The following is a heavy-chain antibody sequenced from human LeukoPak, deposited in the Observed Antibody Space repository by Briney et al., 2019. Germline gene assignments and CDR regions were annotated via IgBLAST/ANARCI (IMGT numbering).Heavy chain of an antibody. CDR3: AREIAAQSGLDY. CDR1: GGSISSGDYY. V-gene: IGHV4-30-4*01. Sequence: SETLSLTCTVSGGSISSGDYYWSWIRQPPGKGLEWIGYIYYSGSTYYNPSLKSRVTISVDTSKNQFSLKLSSVTAADTAVYYCAREIAAQSGLDYWGQGTLVTVS. CDR2: IYYSGST. J-gene: IGHJ4*02. D-gene: IGHD1-1*01.